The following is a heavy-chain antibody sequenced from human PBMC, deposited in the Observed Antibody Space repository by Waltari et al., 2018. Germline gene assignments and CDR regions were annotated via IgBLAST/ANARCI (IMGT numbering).Heavy chain of an antibody. CDR3: ASPTTESCGGACFWD. CDR2: IHTDGST. V-gene: IGHV3-53*01. J-gene: IGHJ4*02. Sequence: EVQLVESGGGLIQPGGSLRLPCAASGLPVSPHYISWVRQSPKRGLEWVSIIHTDGSTDYADSVKGRFTISTDDSNNTIYLQMNSLRAEDTAVYYCASPTTESCGGACFWDWGQGTLVSVSS. D-gene: IGHD2-21*02. CDR1: GLPVSPHY.